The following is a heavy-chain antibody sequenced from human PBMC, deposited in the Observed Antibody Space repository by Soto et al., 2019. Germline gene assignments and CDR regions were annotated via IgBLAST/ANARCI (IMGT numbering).Heavy chain of an antibody. Sequence: QVQLVQSGAEVKKPGASVKVSCKASGYTFTTYGITWVRQAPGQGLEWMGWISAYNGNTNYAQKLQGRVTMTTDTSTSTAYTELRSLRSDDTAVYYCARESAVAALDPWGQGTLVTVSS. D-gene: IGHD6-19*01. CDR2: ISAYNGNT. V-gene: IGHV1-18*01. J-gene: IGHJ5*02. CDR3: ARESAVAALDP. CDR1: GYTFTTYG.